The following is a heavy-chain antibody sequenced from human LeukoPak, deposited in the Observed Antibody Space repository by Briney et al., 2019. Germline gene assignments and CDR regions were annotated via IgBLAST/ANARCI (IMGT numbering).Heavy chain of an antibody. CDR1: GFTFSNYA. CDR2: INSNGGTT. D-gene: IGHD5-12*01. J-gene: IGHJ4*02. Sequence: PGGSLRLSCSASGFTFSNYAMHWVRQAPGKGLEYVSAINSNGGTTYYADSVKGRFIISRDNSKSTLYLQMTSLRAEDTAVYYCAKDPYRASSGLVDYWGQGTLVTVSS. CDR3: AKDPYRASSGLVDY. V-gene: IGHV3-64D*06.